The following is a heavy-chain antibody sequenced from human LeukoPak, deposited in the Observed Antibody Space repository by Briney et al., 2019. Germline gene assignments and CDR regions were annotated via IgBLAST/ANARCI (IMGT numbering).Heavy chain of an antibody. Sequence: ASVKVSCKASGYTFTSYGISWVRQAPGQGLEWMGWISAYNGNTNYAQKFQGRVTITADESMSTAYMELSSLRSEDTAVYYCARASQLERGSWFDPWGQGTLVTVSS. CDR1: GYTFTSYG. V-gene: IGHV1-18*01. CDR3: ARASQLERGSWFDP. J-gene: IGHJ5*02. D-gene: IGHD1-1*01. CDR2: ISAYNGNT.